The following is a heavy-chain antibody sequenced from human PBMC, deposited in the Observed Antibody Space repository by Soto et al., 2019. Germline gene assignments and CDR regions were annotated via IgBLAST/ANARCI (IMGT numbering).Heavy chain of an antibody. CDR3: ARLGTTGNNAYYFDY. V-gene: IGHV1-18*01. Sequence: ASVKVSCKASGYTFTSYGISWVRQAPGQGLEWMGWIGAYNGNTNYAQKLQGRVTMTTDTSTSTAYMELRSLRSDDTAVYYCARLGTTGNNAYYFDYWGQGTLVTVSS. J-gene: IGHJ4*02. D-gene: IGHD1-1*01. CDR2: IGAYNGNT. CDR1: GYTFTSYG.